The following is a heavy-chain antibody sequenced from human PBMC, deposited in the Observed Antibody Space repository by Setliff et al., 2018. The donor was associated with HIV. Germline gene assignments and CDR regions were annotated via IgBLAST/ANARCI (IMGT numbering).Heavy chain of an antibody. CDR1: GYTFTGYY. Sequence: GASVKVSCKASGYTFTGYYMHWVRQAPGQGLEWMGWINPNSGGTNYAQKFQGRVTLTGDTSISAASMELSSLKSDDTAMHYCATSTSRFFWNGFYQGGFGSRNSHSFENWGQGTLVTVSS. CDR2: INPNSGGT. J-gene: IGHJ4*02. V-gene: IGHV1-2*02. D-gene: IGHD3-3*01. CDR3: ATSTSRFFWNGFYQGGFGSRNSHSFEN.